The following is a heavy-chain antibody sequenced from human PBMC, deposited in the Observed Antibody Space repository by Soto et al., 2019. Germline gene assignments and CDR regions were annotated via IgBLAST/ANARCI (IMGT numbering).Heavy chain of an antibody. V-gene: IGHV3-33*01. J-gene: IGHJ3*02. CDR3: ARDGSGLGTAVVTYDAFDI. Sequence: QVQLVESGGGVVQPGRSLRLSCAASGFTFSSYGMHWVRQAPGKGLEWVAVIWYDGSNKYYADSVKGRFTISRDNSKNTLYLQMNSLRAEDTAVYYCARDGSGLGTAVVTYDAFDIWGQGTMVTVSS. D-gene: IGHD1-26*01. CDR1: GFTFSSYG. CDR2: IWYDGSNK.